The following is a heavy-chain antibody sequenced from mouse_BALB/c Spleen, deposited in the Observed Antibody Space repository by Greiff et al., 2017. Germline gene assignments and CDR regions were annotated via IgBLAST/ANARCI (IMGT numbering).Heavy chain of an antibody. V-gene: IGHV14-4*02. J-gene: IGHJ3*01. CDR3: NAEGLRRGFAY. Sequence: AQLQQSGAELVRSGASVKLSCTASGFNIKDYYMHWVKQRPEQGLEWIGWIDPENGDTEYAPKFQGKATMTADTSSNTAYLQLSSLTSEDTAVYYCNAEGLRRGFAYWGQGTLVTVSA. D-gene: IGHD2-4*01. CDR2: IDPENGDT. CDR1: GFNIKDYY.